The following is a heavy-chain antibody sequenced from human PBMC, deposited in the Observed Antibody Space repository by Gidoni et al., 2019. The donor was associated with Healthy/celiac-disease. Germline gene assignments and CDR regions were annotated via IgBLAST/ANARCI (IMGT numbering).Heavy chain of an antibody. V-gene: IGHV3-9*01. CDR1: GFTFDDYA. CDR3: AKDIQDYVWGSYRFGAFDI. Sequence: EVQLVESGGGLVQPGRSLRLSCAASGFTFDDYAMHWVRQAPGKGLEWVSGISWNSGSIGYADSVKGRFTISRDNAKNSLYLQMNSLRAEDTALYYCAKDIQDYVWGSYRFGAFDIWGQGTMVTVSS. J-gene: IGHJ3*02. D-gene: IGHD3-16*02. CDR2: ISWNSGSI.